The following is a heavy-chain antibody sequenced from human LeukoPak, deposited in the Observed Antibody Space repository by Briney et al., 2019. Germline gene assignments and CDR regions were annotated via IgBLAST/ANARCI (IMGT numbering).Heavy chain of an antibody. J-gene: IGHJ6*03. Sequence: ASVKVSCKASGGTFSSYAISWVRQAPGQGLEWMGGIIPIFGTANYAQKFQGRVTITADESTSTAYMELSRLRSDDTAVYYCARGGVGGDYYYYYYMDVWGKGTTVTVSS. D-gene: IGHD3-3*01. V-gene: IGHV1-69*13. CDR1: GGTFSSYA. CDR3: ARGGVGGDYYYYYYMDV. CDR2: IIPIFGTA.